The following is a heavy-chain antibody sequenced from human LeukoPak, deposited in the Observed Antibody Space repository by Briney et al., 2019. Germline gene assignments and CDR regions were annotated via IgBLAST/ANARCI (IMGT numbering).Heavy chain of an antibody. CDR2: IYTSGST. Sequence: SQTLSLTCTVSGGSISSGSYYWSWIRQPAGKGLEWIGRIYTSGSTDYNPSLKSRVTISVDTSKNQFSLKLSSVTAADTAVYYCARLGQCGGDCYLDYWGQGTLVTVSS. CDR3: ARLGQCGGDCYLDY. CDR1: GGSISSGSYY. J-gene: IGHJ4*02. V-gene: IGHV4-61*02. D-gene: IGHD2-21*02.